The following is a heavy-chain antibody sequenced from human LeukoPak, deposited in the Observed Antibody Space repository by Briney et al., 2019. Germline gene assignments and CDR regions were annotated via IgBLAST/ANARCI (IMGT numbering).Heavy chain of an antibody. J-gene: IGHJ4*02. V-gene: IGHV1-46*01. CDR1: GYTFTSYY. CDR3: ARSVGAIFGEVIRLHFDY. CDR2: INPSGGST. Sequence: ASVKVSCKASGYTFTSYYMHWVRQAPGQGLEWMGIINPSGGSTSYAQKFQGRVTMTRDTSTSTVYMELSSLRSEDTAVYYCARSVGAIFGEVIRLHFDYWAREPWSPSPQ. D-gene: IGHD3-3*01.